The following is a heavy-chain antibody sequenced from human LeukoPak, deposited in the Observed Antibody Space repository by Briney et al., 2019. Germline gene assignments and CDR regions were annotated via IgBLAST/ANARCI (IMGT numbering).Heavy chain of an antibody. J-gene: IGHJ5*02. CDR1: GYIFTNYH. V-gene: IGHV1-46*04. D-gene: IGHD5-18*01. CDR3: ARDSLGYTYGYSTYLDP. Sequence: ASVKVSCKTSGYIFTNYHMHWVRQAPGQGLEWVGIINPRTGSTTYAQVLRGRVTMTRDTSSNTVYMEMSSLRSEDTAVCYCARDSLGYTYGYSTYLDPWGQGTLVTVSS. CDR2: INPRTGST.